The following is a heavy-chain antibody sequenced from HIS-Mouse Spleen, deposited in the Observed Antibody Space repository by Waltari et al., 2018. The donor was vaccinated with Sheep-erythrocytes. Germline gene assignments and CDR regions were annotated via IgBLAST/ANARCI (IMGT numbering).Heavy chain of an antibody. CDR3: AKRWMGYSSSADAFDI. J-gene: IGHJ3*02. CDR2: ISYDGSNK. V-gene: IGHV3-30*18. D-gene: IGHD6-6*01. Sequence: AVISYDGSNKYYADSVKCRFTISSDNSKNTLYLQMNSLRAEDTAVYYCAKRWMGYSSSADAFDIWGQGTMVTVSS.